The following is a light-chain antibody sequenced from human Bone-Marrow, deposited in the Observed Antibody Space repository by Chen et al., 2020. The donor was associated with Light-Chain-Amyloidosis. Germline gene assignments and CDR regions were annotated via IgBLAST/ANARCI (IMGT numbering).Light chain of an antibody. CDR2: GAS. J-gene: IGKJ2*01. CDR3: QQYNNWPYT. Sequence: EIVLTQSTATLSVSPGERATLSCSASQSVSSNLAWYQQKPGQAPRLLIYGASTRATGIPARFSGSGSGTEFTLTISSLQSADFAVYYCQQYNNWPYTLGQGTKLEI. V-gene: IGKV3-15*01. CDR1: QSVSSN.